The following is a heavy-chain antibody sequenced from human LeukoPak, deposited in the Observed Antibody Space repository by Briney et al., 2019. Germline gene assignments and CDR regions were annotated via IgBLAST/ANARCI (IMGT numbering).Heavy chain of an antibody. CDR3: AKGIYSSGWSYFDY. D-gene: IGHD6-19*01. CDR1: GFTFSNSA. J-gene: IGHJ4*01. CDR2: LSGSGITT. V-gene: IGHV3-23*01. Sequence: PGGSLTLSCAASGFTFSNSAMSWVRQAPGKGLEWVSTLSGSGITTYYADSVKGRFTISRDNSKNTLYLQMNTLRAEDSALYYCAKGIYSSGWSYFDYWGHGTLVTVSS.